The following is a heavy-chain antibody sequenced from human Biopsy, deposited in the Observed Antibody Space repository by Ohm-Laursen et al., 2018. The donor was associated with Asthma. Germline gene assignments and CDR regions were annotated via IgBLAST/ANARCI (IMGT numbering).Heavy chain of an antibody. V-gene: IGHV1-69*13. J-gene: IGHJ6*02. CDR3: ARCQVGYSSGRSLLLKKIYYSGMDV. Sequence: ASVKVSCKAPGGTFSNFAISWVRQAPGQGLEWLGGIMTVFGTTNYAQKFQGRVTITADESTSTAYMEVTSLRSEDTAIYYCARCQVGYSSGRSLLLKKIYYSGMDVWGQGTAVTVSS. D-gene: IGHD6-19*01. CDR2: IMTVFGTT. CDR1: GGTFSNFA.